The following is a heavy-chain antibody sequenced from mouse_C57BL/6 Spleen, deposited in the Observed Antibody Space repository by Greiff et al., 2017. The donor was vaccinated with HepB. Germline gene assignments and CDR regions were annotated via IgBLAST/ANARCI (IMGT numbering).Heavy chain of an antibody. Sequence: EVQLQESGPGLVKPSQSLSLTCSVTGYSITSGYYWNWIRQFPGNKLEWMGYISYDGSNNYNPSLKNRISITRDTSKNQFFLKLNSVTTEDTATYYWASHYDYDGYAMDYWGQGTSVTVSS. CDR3: ASHYDYDGYAMDY. J-gene: IGHJ4*01. CDR2: ISYDGSN. V-gene: IGHV3-6*01. CDR1: GYSITSGYY. D-gene: IGHD2-4*01.